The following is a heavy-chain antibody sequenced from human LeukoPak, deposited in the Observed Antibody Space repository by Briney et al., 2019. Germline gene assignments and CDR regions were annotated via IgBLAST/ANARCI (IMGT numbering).Heavy chain of an antibody. Sequence: PSETLSLTCTVSGASISGYYWSWIRQPAGKGLEWIGRIYTSAITNYNPSLQSRVTMSMDASKDQFSLKLTSVTAADTAVYYCASYVRGAFDFWSQGTMVTVSS. CDR2: IYTSAIT. CDR1: GASISGYY. D-gene: IGHD3-10*02. CDR3: ASYVRGAFDF. V-gene: IGHV4-4*07. J-gene: IGHJ3*01.